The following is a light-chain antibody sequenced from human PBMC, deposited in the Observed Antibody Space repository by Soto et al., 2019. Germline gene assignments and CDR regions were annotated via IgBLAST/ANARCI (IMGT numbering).Light chain of an antibody. V-gene: IGKV3-11*01. J-gene: IGKJ1*01. CDR1: QGVSSY. Sequence: EIVLTQSTATLSLSPGERATLSCRASQGVSSYLAWYQQKPGQAPRLLIYDASNRATGIPARFSGSGSGTDFTLTISSLEPEDFAVYYCQQRSNWPPWTFGQGTKVEIK. CDR2: DAS. CDR3: QQRSNWPPWT.